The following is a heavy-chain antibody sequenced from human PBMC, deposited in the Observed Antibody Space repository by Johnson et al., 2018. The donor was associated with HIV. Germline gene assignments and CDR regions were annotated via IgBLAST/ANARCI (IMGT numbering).Heavy chain of an antibody. CDR3: AKSVVVVLVGDNDDAFDI. Sequence: QVQLVESGGGVVQPGRSLRLSCAASGFTFSSYAMHWVRQAPGKGLEWVAVISYDGSNKYYADSVKGRFTISRDNSKNTLYLQMNGLRAEDTAVYYCAKSVVVVLVGDNDDAFDIWGQGTMVTVSS. J-gene: IGHJ3*02. CDR2: ISYDGSNK. V-gene: IGHV3-30-3*02. CDR1: GFTFSSYA. D-gene: IGHD2-21*01.